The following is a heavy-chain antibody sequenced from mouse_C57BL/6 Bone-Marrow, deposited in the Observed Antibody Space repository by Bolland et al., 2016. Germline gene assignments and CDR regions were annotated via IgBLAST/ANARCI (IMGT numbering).Heavy chain of an antibody. CDR2: DPNSGGT. CDR3: AGDYYGSSYGY. V-gene: IGHV1-62-3*01. Sequence: DPNSGGTKYNEKFKSKATLTVDKPSSTAYMQLSSLTSEDSAVYYCAGDYYGSSYGYWGQGTLV. J-gene: IGHJ3*01. D-gene: IGHD1-1*01.